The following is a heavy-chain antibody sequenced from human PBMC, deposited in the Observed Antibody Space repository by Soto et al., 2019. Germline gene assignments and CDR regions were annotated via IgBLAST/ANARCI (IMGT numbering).Heavy chain of an antibody. V-gene: IGHV3-48*02. CDR1: GFTFSSYN. D-gene: IGHD3-16*01. J-gene: IGHJ4*02. Sequence: EVQLVESGGGLVQPGGSLRLSCAASGFTFSSYNMNWVRQAPGKGLEWISYITYGSDAKYYIDSVKGRFTISRDNAKSSLYLQMNGLRDEDTAVYYCAWVGDHTPDYWGQGALVTVSS. CDR3: AWVGDHTPDY. CDR2: ITYGSDAK.